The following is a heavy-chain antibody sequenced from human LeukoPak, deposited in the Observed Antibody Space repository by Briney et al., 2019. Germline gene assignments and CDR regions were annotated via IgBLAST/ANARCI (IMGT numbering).Heavy chain of an antibody. CDR3: AKAGIYDYVWGSYLVD. J-gene: IGHJ4*02. D-gene: IGHD3-16*01. Sequence: GGSLRLSCAASGFTFSTSGMSWVRQAPGKGLEWVSTITGSGGSTYYADSVKGRFTISRDNSKNTLYLQMNSLRAEDTAVYYCAKAGIYDYVWGSYLVDWGQGILVTVSS. V-gene: IGHV3-23*01. CDR1: GFTFSTSG. CDR2: ITGSGGST.